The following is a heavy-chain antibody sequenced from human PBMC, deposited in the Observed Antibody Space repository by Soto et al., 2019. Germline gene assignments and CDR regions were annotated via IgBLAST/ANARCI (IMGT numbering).Heavy chain of an antibody. CDR3: AKDYGEGLAARTTPFLRYYYMDV. D-gene: IGHD6-6*01. V-gene: IGHV3-9*01. Sequence: GGSLRLSCAASGFTFDDYAMHWVRQAPGKGLEWVSGISWNSGSIGYADSVKGRFTISRDNAKNSLYLQMNSLRAEDTALYYCAKDYGEGLAARTTPFLRYYYMDVWGKGTTVTVSS. CDR1: GFTFDDYA. J-gene: IGHJ6*03. CDR2: ISWNSGSI.